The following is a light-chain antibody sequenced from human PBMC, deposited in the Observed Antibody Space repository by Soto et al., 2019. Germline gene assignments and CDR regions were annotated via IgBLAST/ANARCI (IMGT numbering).Light chain of an antibody. Sequence: MLQQSLGLLSLSPGERATLSCRASQSASNNYLAWYQQKPGQAPRLVIYGASSRATGIPDRFSASGSGTDFTLTISRLEPEDFAVYFCQHYISSPLTFGQGTKVDIK. V-gene: IGKV3-20*01. CDR2: GAS. CDR3: QHYISSPLT. J-gene: IGKJ1*01. CDR1: QSASNNY.